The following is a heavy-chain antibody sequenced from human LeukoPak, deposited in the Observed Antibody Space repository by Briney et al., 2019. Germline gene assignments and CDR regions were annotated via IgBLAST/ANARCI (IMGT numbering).Heavy chain of an antibody. V-gene: IGHV1-18*01. J-gene: IGHJ3*02. D-gene: IGHD3-10*01. CDR1: GYTFTSYG. Sequence: ASVKVSCKASGYTFTSYGISWVRQAPGQGLEWMGWISAYNGNTNYAQKLQGRVTMTTDTSTSTAYMELRSLRSDDTAVYYCARVNSITMPLGAFAIWGQGTMVTVSS. CDR2: ISAYNGNT. CDR3: ARVNSITMPLGAFAI.